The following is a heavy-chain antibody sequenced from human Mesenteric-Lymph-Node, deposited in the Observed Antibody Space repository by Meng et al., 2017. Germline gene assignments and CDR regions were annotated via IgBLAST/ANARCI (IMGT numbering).Heavy chain of an antibody. V-gene: IGHV3-30*04. CDR1: GFTFSSYA. D-gene: IGHD6-19*01. Sequence: GGSLRLSCAASGFTFSSYAMHWVRQAPGKGLEWVAVISYDGSNKYYADSVKGRFTISRDNSKNTLYLQMNSLRAEDTAVYYCARDKSLSSGWPYYFDYWGQGTLVTVSS. CDR3: ARDKSLSSGWPYYFDY. J-gene: IGHJ4*02. CDR2: ISYDGSNK.